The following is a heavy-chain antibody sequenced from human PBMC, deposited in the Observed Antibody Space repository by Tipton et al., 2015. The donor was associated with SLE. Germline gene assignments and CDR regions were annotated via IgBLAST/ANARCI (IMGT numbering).Heavy chain of an antibody. D-gene: IGHD5-12*01. CDR2: IYSTGNT. CDR1: ADSISNYY. CDR3: ARHHSLLRRFDP. Sequence: TLSLTCNVSADSISNYYWNWIRQSPGKGLEWIGYIYSTGNTNYNPSLASRVTISLDTAKNQFSLRLSSVTAADTAVYFCARHHSLLRRFDPWGQGTLVTVSP. V-gene: IGHV4-4*08. J-gene: IGHJ5*02.